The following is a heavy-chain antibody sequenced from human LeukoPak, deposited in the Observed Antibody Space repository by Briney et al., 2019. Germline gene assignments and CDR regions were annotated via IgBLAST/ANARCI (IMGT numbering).Heavy chain of an antibody. CDR3: AREAYDSSGYYYPQGYYYMDV. J-gene: IGHJ6*03. V-gene: IGHV3-11*01. CDR2: ISSSGSTI. Sequence: PGGSLRLSCAASGFTFSDYYMSWIRQAPGKGLEWVSYISSSGSTIYYADSVEGRFTISRDNAKNSLYLQMNSLRAEDTAVYYCAREAYDSSGYYYPQGYYYMDVWGKGTTVTVSS. D-gene: IGHD3-22*01. CDR1: GFTFSDYY.